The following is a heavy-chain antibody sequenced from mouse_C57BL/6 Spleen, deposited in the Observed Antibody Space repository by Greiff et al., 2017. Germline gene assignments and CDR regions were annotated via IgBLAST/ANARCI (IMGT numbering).Heavy chain of an antibody. Sequence: EVQGVESGGGLVQPGGSLKLSCAASGFTFSDYYMYWVRQTPEKRLEWVAYISNGGGSTYYPDTVKGRFTISRDKAKNTLYLQMSRLKSEDTAMYYCASSSSYYFDYWGQGTTLTVSS. J-gene: IGHJ2*01. CDR1: GFTFSDYY. CDR2: ISNGGGST. V-gene: IGHV5-12*01. CDR3: ASSSSYYFDY. D-gene: IGHD1-1*01.